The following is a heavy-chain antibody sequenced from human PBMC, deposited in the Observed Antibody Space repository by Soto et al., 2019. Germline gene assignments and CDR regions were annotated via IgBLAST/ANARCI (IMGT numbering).Heavy chain of an antibody. CDR2: INAGNGNT. V-gene: IGHV1-3*01. CDR1: GYTLSSFG. D-gene: IGHD6-19*01. Sequence: QAQLVQSGAEVKKPGASVKVSCKASGYTLSSFGIHWVRQAPGQRLEWMGWINAGNGNTKYSQKLQGRVTFSRDTSANTAYMELTSLTSEDTAVYYCVRTQQQWLVGDSWGQGSLVTVSS. J-gene: IGHJ4*02. CDR3: VRTQQQWLVGDS.